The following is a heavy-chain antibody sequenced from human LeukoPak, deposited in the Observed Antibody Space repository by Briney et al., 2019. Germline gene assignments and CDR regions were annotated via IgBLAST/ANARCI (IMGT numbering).Heavy chain of an antibody. J-gene: IGHJ4*02. V-gene: IGHV3-30*02. D-gene: IGHD1-7*01. CDR3: ARGRNYVPY. Sequence: GGSLRLSCAASGFTFSNYGMHWVRQAPGKGLEWVAFIRYEGNNEYYADSVKGRFTISRDNAKNSLYLQMNSLRAEDTAVYYCARGRNYVPYWGQGTLVTVSS. CDR1: GFTFSNYG. CDR2: IRYEGNNE.